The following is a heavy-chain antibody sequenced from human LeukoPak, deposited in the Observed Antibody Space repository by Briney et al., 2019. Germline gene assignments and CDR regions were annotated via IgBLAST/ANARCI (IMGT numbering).Heavy chain of an antibody. CDR1: GFTFSSYW. CDR2: INSDGSST. D-gene: IGHD3-16*02. J-gene: IGHJ4*02. CDR3: ARVALYDYVWGSYRGEDY. Sequence: GGSLRLSCAASGFTFSSYWMHWVRQAPGKGLVWVSRINSDGSSTSYADSVKGRFTISRDNAKNTLYLQMNSLRAEDTAVYYCARVALYDYVWGSYRGEDYWGQGTLVTVSS. V-gene: IGHV3-74*01.